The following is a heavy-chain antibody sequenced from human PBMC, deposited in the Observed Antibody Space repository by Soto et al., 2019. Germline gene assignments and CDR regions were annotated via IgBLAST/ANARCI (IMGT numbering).Heavy chain of an antibody. J-gene: IGHJ4*02. CDR3: ATLYGSVSNFDY. D-gene: IGHD6-25*01. V-gene: IGHV3-7*01. CDR1: GFIFSSHW. Sequence: PGGSLRLSCGASGFIFSSHWMTWVRQAPGKGLEWVANIKPDGSDKHYVDSVKGRFTISRDNAEHSLYLQMSSLRAEDTAVYYCATLYGSVSNFDYWGQGTLVTVSS. CDR2: IKPDGSDK.